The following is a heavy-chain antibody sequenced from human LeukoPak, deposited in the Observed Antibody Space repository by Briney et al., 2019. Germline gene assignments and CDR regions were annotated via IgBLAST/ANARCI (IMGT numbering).Heavy chain of an antibody. CDR3: AKGEGQQLVLDAFDI. CDR2: ITVDGGST. CDR1: GFTFDDYA. D-gene: IGHD6-13*01. J-gene: IGHJ3*02. Sequence: PGGSLRLSCAASGFTFDDYAMHWVRQAPGKGLEWVPLITVDGGSTYYADSVKGRFTISRDNSKNSLYLQMNSLRTEDTALYYCAKGEGQQLVLDAFDIWGQGTIVTVSS. V-gene: IGHV3-43*02.